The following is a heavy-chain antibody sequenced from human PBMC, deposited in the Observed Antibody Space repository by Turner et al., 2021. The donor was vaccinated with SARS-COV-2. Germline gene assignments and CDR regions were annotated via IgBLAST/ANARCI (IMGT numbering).Heavy chain of an antibody. CDR2: ISSRSSYI. Sequence: EVQLVESGGGLVQPGGSLRLSCAASGFTFSSYSMNWVRQAPGKGLEWVSLISSRSSYIYYADSVKGRFTISRDNAKSSLYLQMNSLRAEDTAVYYCARGDDFWSGYYYYVMDVWGQGTTVTVSS. J-gene: IGHJ6*02. CDR3: ARGDDFWSGYYYYVMDV. V-gene: IGHV3-21*02. CDR1: GFTFSSYS. D-gene: IGHD3-3*01.